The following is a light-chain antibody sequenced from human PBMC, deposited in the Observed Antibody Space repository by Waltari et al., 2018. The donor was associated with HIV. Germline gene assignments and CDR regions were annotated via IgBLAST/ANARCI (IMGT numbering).Light chain of an antibody. Sequence: TLLTQSPATLSVSPGERVTLSCRASQSLTANLAWYQQRPGQAPRLLIYGASSRATDNPARFSGSGSGTDYTLTISTVQSEDSAVYYCQQNIHWPPYTFGQGTKL. CDR3: QQNIHWPPYT. CDR1: QSLTAN. J-gene: IGKJ2*01. CDR2: GAS. V-gene: IGKV3-15*01.